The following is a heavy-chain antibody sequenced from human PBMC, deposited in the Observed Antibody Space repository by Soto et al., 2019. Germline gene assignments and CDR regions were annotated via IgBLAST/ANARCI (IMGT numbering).Heavy chain of an antibody. CDR2: IIPILGIA. Sequence: QVQLVQSGAEVKRPGSSVKVSCKASGGTFSSYTISWVRQAPAQGLEWMGRIIPILGIANYAKKFQGRVTITADKSPSTAYMELSSLRSEDTAVYYCATLNLLGGYYFDYWGQGTLVTVSS. V-gene: IGHV1-69*02. CDR3: ATLNLLGGYYFDY. D-gene: IGHD1-26*01. CDR1: GGTFSSYT. J-gene: IGHJ4*02.